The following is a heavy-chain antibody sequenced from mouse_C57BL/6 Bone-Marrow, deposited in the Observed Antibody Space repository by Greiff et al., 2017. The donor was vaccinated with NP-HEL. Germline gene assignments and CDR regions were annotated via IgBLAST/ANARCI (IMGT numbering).Heavy chain of an antibody. CDR1: GFTFSSYG. CDR3: ARQSVYYGSSHWYFDV. D-gene: IGHD1-1*01. J-gene: IGHJ1*03. CDR2: ISSGGSYT. Sequence: EVQLVESGGDLVKPGGSLKLSCAASGFTFSSYGMSWVRQTPDKRLEWVATISSGGSYTYYPDSVKGRFTISRDNAKNTLYLQMSSLKSEDTAMYYCARQSVYYGSSHWYFDVWGTGTTVTVSS. V-gene: IGHV5-6*01.